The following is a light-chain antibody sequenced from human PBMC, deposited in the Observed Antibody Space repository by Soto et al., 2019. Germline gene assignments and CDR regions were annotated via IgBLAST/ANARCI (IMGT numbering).Light chain of an antibody. V-gene: IGLV1-40*01. Sequence: QAVVTQPPSVSGAPGQRVTISCTGSSSNVGAGYDIHWYQQLPGTAPRLLIYDNNNRPSGVPDRFSGSKSGTSASLAITGLQAEDEADYYCQSYDNNVSGWVFGGGTKVTVL. CDR2: DNN. J-gene: IGLJ3*02. CDR3: QSYDNNVSGWV. CDR1: SSNVGAGYD.